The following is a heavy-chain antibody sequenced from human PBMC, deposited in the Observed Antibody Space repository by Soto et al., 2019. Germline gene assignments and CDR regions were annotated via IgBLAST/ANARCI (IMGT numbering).Heavy chain of an antibody. CDR2: ISGSGGST. V-gene: IGHV3-23*01. CDR1: GFTFSSYA. Sequence: GGSLRLSCAASGFTFSSYAMSWVRQAPGKGLEWVSAISGSGGSTYYADSVKGRFTISRDNSKNTLYLQMNSLRAEDTAVYYCAKGSPGEIGTTGTTTTNVDYWGQGTLVTVSS. CDR3: AKGSPGEIGTTGTTTTNVDY. J-gene: IGHJ4*02. D-gene: IGHD1-1*01.